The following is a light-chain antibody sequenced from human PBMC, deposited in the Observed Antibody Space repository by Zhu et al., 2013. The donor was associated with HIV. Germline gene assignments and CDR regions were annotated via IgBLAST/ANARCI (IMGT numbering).Light chain of an antibody. J-gene: IGKJ1*01. Sequence: EIVLTQSPGTLSLSPGERATLSCRASQRISSTYLAWYQQKVGQAPRLLIYGASSRATGIPDRFSGSGSGTDFTLTISRLEPEDFAVYYCQQYGSSPRTFGQGTKVEIK. CDR1: QRISSTY. CDR2: GAS. V-gene: IGKV3-20*01. CDR3: QQYGSSPRT.